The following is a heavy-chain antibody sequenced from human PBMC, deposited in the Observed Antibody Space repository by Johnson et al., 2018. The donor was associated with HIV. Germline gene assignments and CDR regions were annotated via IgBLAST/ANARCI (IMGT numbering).Heavy chain of an antibody. D-gene: IGHD3-22*01. V-gene: IGHV3-13*05. Sequence: VQLVESGGGLVQPGGSLRLSCAASGFTLSSYDMHWVRQATGNGLEWVSEIDTAGDPYYPGSVKGRFTTSRENAKNSLYLQMNSLRAEDTALYYCARVGQSLYYYDTTGGSFDIGGQGTMVTVSS. CDR3: ARVGQSLYYYDTTGGSFDI. J-gene: IGHJ3*02. CDR2: IDTAGDP. CDR1: GFTLSSYD.